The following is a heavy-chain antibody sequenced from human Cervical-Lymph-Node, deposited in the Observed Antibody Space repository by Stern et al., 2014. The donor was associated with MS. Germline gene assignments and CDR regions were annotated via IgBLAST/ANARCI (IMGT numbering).Heavy chain of an antibody. D-gene: IGHD3-3*01. Sequence: VQLVESGAEVKKPGASVKVSCKASGYTFTGYYIHWVRQAPGQGLEWMGWINPNSGATNYAQKVQGRVTMTRDTSISTAYMEVSRLRSDDTAVYYFARGPPYYDFWSSYGRDAWGQGRLVTVSS. V-gene: IGHV1-2*02. J-gene: IGHJ5*02. CDR3: ARGPPYYDFWSSYGRDA. CDR1: GYTFTGYY. CDR2: INPNSGAT.